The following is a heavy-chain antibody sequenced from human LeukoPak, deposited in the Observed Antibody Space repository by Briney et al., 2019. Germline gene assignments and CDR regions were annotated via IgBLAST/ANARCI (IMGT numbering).Heavy chain of an antibody. CDR1: GYTFTSYG. Sequence: GASVKVSCKASGYTFTSYGISWVRQAPGQGLEWMGWISAYNSNTNYAQKLQGRVTMTTDTSTSTAYMELRSLRSDDTAVYYCAREINDYGDYGESDYWGQGTLVTVSS. CDR2: ISAYNSNT. V-gene: IGHV1-18*04. J-gene: IGHJ4*02. D-gene: IGHD4-17*01. CDR3: AREINDYGDYGESDY.